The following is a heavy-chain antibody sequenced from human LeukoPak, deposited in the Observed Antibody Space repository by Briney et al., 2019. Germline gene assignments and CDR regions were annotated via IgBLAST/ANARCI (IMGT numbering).Heavy chain of an antibody. Sequence: GGSLRLSCAASGFTFSSYAMSWVRQAPEKGLEWVSAISGSGGSTYYADSVKGRFTISRDNSKNTLYLQMNSLRAEDTAVYYCAKGAGDIVVVPAASPVRRRGPDYFDYWGQGTLVTVSS. D-gene: IGHD2-2*01. CDR1: GFTFSSYA. CDR2: ISGSGGST. J-gene: IGHJ4*02. CDR3: AKGAGDIVVVPAASPVRRRGPDYFDY. V-gene: IGHV3-23*01.